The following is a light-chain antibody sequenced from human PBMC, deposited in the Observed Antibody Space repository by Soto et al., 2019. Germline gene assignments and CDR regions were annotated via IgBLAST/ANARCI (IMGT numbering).Light chain of an antibody. CDR3: QQYKNWPLT. Sequence: EIGMTQSPATLSVSPGGRATLSCRASQSVSSNLAWYQQKPGQAPRLLIYGASTRATGFPARFSGSASGTEFTLTISSLQSEDFAVYYCQQYKNWPLTFGGGTRVEIK. CDR1: QSVSSN. V-gene: IGKV3-15*01. J-gene: IGKJ4*01. CDR2: GAS.